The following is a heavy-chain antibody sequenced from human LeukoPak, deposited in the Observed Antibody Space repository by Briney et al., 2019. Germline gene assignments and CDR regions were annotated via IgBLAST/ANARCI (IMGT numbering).Heavy chain of an antibody. D-gene: IGHD2-2*01. J-gene: IGHJ6*02. Sequence: ASVKVSCKASGYTFTSYDINWVRQATGQGLEWMGWMNPNSGNTGYAQKFQGRVTMTRSTSISTAYMELSSLRSEDTAVYYCASPRYCSSTSCYYYYGMDVWGQGTTVTVSS. CDR3: ASPRYCSSTSCYYYYGMDV. CDR2: MNPNSGNT. V-gene: IGHV1-8*01. CDR1: GYTFTSYD.